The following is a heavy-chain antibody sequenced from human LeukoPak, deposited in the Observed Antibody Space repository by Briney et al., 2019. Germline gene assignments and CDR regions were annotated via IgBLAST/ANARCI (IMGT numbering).Heavy chain of an antibody. J-gene: IGHJ3*02. CDR3: ARGGSPPEALGDAFDI. D-gene: IGHD1-26*01. CDR2: IKNDGSTT. CDR1: GFTFSSYW. V-gene: IGHV3-74*01. Sequence: GGSLRLSCAASGFTFSSYWMHWVRQAPGKGLVWVSRIKNDGSTTGYADSVKGRFTISRDNAKNTLYLQMNSLRAEDTAVYYCARGGSPPEALGDAFDIWGQGTMVIVSS.